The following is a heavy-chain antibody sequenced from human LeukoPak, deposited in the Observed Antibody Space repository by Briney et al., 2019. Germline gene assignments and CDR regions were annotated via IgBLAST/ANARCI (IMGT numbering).Heavy chain of an antibody. Sequence: ASVKVSCKASGYIFTSYYMHWVRQAPGQGLEWMGIINPSGGSTSYAQKFQGRVTMTRDTSTSTVYMELSSLRSEVTAVYYCARDEGEQQLVPMPWGQGTLVTVSS. J-gene: IGHJ5*02. CDR2: INPSGGST. CDR3: ARDEGEQQLVPMP. V-gene: IGHV1-46*01. CDR1: GYIFTSYY. D-gene: IGHD6-13*01.